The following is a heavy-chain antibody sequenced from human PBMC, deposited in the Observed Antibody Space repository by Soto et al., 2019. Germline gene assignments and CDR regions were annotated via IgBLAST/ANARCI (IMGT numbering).Heavy chain of an antibody. CDR3: ARESEERSWVPGVRLGWYNGMDV. Sequence: QVQLVQSGAEVKKPGSSVKVSCKASGGTFSSYAISWVRQAPGQGLEWLGGIIPIFGTANYAQKFQGRVTITADESTRTAYMELSSLRSEDTAVYYCARESEERSWVPGVRLGWYNGMDVWGQGTTVTVSS. CDR1: GGTFSSYA. V-gene: IGHV1-69*01. CDR2: IIPIFGTA. J-gene: IGHJ6*02. D-gene: IGHD3-10*01.